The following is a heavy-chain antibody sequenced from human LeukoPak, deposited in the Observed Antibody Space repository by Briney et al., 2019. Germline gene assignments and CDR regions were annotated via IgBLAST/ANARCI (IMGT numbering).Heavy chain of an antibody. Sequence: PGGSLRLSCAASGLTFSNYYMHWVRQAPGKGLVWVSRIKNDETNTDYTDSVKGRFTIPRDNAKNTLYLQMNSLRAEDTAVYYCARSASTSYSYMDVWGKGTTVTVSS. CDR1: GLTFSNYY. V-gene: IGHV3-74*01. CDR3: ARSASTSYSYMDV. CDR2: IKNDETNT. D-gene: IGHD4-11*01. J-gene: IGHJ6*03.